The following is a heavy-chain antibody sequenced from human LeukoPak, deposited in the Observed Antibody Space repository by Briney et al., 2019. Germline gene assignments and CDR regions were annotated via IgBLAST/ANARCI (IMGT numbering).Heavy chain of an antibody. CDR3: ARDYAFDI. CDR1: GDSISSYY. V-gene: IGHV4-59*01. Sequence: SETLSLTCTVSGDSISSYYWSWIRQPPGKGLEWIGYIYYIGSTNYNPSLKSRVTVSVDTSKNQFSLKLSSVTAADTAVYYCARDYAFDIWGQGTMVTVSS. J-gene: IGHJ3*02. CDR2: IYYIGST.